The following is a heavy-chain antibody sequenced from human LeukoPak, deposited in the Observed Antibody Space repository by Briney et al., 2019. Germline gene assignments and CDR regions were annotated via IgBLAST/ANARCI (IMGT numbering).Heavy chain of an antibody. CDR1: GFTVSSNY. V-gene: IGHV3-53*01. J-gene: IGHJ5*02. Sequence: PGGSLRLSCAASGFTVSSNYMSWVRQAPGKGLEWVSVIYSGGSTYYADSVKGRFTISRDNSKNTLYLQMNSLRAEDTAVYYCAKDAMIYYYGSGSYFNWFDPWGQGTLVTVSS. CDR3: AKDAMIYYYGSGSYFNWFDP. D-gene: IGHD3-10*01. CDR2: IYSGGST.